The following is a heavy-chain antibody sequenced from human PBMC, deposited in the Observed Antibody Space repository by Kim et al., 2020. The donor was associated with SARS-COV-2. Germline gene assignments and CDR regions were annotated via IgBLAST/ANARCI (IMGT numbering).Heavy chain of an antibody. Sequence: SETLSLTCTVSGGSISSYYWSWIRQPPGKGLEWIGYIYYSGSTNYNPSLKSRVTISVDTSKNQFSLKLSSVTAADTAVYYCARVMVRGWGWFDPWGQGTLVTVSS. CDR1: GGSISSYY. CDR3: ARVMVRGWGWFDP. J-gene: IGHJ5*02. V-gene: IGHV4-59*01. D-gene: IGHD3-10*01. CDR2: IYYSGST.